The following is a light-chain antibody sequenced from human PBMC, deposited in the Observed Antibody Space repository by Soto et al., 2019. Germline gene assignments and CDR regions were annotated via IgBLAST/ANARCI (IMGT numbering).Light chain of an antibody. J-gene: IGKJ1*01. V-gene: IGKV1-5*03. CDR1: QTISSW. CDR3: QHYNCYSEA. Sequence: DIQMTQSPSTLSGSVGDRVTITCRASQTISSWLAWYQQKPGKAPKLLIYKASTLKSGVPSRFSGSGSETEFTLTISSLQPDDFATYYCQHYNCYSEACGQGTKVQLK. CDR2: KAS.